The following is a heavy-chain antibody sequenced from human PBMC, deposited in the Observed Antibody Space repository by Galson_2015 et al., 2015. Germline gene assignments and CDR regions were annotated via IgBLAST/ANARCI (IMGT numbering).Heavy chain of an antibody. D-gene: IGHD5-12*01. V-gene: IGHV1-46*01. J-gene: IGHJ4*02. CDR2: VTPGSGAT. CDR3: ARETSATGYGDH. CDR1: GYTFRNYP. Sequence: SVKVSCKASGYTFRNYPLHWVQQAPGQGLEWMGIVTPGSGATSYAEKFQGRVIMTGDMSTTTAFLELSSLRSDDTALYYCARETSATGYGDHWGQGTLVTVSS.